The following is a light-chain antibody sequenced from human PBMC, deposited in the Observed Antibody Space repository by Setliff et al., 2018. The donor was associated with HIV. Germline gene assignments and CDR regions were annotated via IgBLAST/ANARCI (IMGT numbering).Light chain of an antibody. J-gene: IGLJ1*01. CDR3: GSYTSTTSYV. CDR2: EVS. V-gene: IGLV2-14*01. CDR1: SSDVGGYKF. Sequence: QSALAQPASVSGSPGQSITISCTGTSSDVGGYKFVSWYQQHPGKAPKLMIYEVSNRPSSVSDRFSGSKSGSTASLTISGLQAEDEADYYCGSYTSTTSYVFGRGTKVTVL.